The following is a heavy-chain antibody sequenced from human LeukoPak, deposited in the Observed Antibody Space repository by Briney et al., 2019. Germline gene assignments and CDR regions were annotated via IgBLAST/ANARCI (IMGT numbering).Heavy chain of an antibody. V-gene: IGHV3-15*01. CDR1: GFTFSNAW. CDR3: ARGPMVQPDY. Sequence: GGSLRLSCAASGFTFSNAWMSWVRQAPGKGLEWVGRIKSKTDGGTTDYAAPVKGRFTISRDDSKNTLYLQMNNLRADDTAVYYCARGPMVQPDYWGQGTLVTVSS. D-gene: IGHD1-1*01. J-gene: IGHJ4*02. CDR2: IKSKTDGGTT.